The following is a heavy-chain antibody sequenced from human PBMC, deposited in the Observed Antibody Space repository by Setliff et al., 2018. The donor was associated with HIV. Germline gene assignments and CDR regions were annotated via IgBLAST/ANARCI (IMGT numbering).Heavy chain of an antibody. V-gene: IGHV1-3*04. D-gene: IGHD1-26*01. CDR2: TSTGNGDT. Sequence: ASVKVSCKASGYTFTDYAIHWVRQAPGQRLEWMGRTSTGNGDTRYSENFQGRVTITRDTSASTAYMELSSLRSEDTAVYYCARVWEWEPRGFDYWGQGTLVTVSS. J-gene: IGHJ4*02. CDR1: GYTFTDYA. CDR3: ARVWEWEPRGFDY.